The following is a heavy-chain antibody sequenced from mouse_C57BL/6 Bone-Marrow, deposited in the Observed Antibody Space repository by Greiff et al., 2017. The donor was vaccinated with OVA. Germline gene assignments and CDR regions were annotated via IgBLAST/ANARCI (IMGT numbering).Heavy chain of an antibody. Sequence: VKLQESGAELARPGASVKLSCKASGYTFTSYGISWVKQRTGQGLEWIGEIYPRSGNTYYNEKFKGKATLTADKSSSTAYMELRSLTSEDSAVYFCARSPTTVVAHYAMDYWRQGTSVTVSS. V-gene: IGHV1-81*01. D-gene: IGHD1-1*01. CDR1: GYTFTSYG. CDR3: ARSPTTVVAHYAMDY. J-gene: IGHJ4*01. CDR2: IYPRSGNT.